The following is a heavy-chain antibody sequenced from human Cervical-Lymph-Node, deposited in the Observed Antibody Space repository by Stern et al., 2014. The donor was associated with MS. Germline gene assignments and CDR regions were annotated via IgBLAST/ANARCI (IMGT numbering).Heavy chain of an antibody. CDR2: INPNSGET. Sequence: QVQLVQSGAEVKKPGASVKVSCKASGYSFTGYYMHWVRQAPGQGLEWMGWINPNSGETKYAQKFQGRVTMTRGTSVSTAYLELSSLTSDDTAVYYCARDEGTVTSPDIWGQGTMVTVSS. D-gene: IGHD4-17*01. J-gene: IGHJ3*02. V-gene: IGHV1-2*02. CDR3: ARDEGTVTSPDI. CDR1: GYSFTGYY.